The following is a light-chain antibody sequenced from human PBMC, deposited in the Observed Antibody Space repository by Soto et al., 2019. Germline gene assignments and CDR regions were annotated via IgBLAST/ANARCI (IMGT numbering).Light chain of an antibody. CDR1: QSIGSW. J-gene: IGKJ1*01. Sequence: DIQMNQSTSILSASVGDRVTITCRASQSIGSWVAWYQHKPGRAPNLLIHKASHLESGVPSRFSGSGSGTEFTLTISRLQPGDFATYYCQHYNSYPWTFGQGTKVDI. CDR2: KAS. CDR3: QHYNSYPWT. V-gene: IGKV1-5*03.